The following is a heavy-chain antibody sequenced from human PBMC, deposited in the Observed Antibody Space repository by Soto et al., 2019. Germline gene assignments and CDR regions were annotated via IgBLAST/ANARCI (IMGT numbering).Heavy chain of an antibody. CDR3: ARGFWSGYYVFDY. CDR1: GGSISSYY. Sequence: TSVTLSITCTVSGGSISSYYWSWIRQPPGKGLEWIGYIYYSGSTNYNPSLKSRVTISVDTSKNQFSLKLSSVTAADTAVYYCARGFWSGYYVFDYWGPGTLVTVSS. J-gene: IGHJ4*02. CDR2: IYYSGST. V-gene: IGHV4-59*01. D-gene: IGHD3-3*01.